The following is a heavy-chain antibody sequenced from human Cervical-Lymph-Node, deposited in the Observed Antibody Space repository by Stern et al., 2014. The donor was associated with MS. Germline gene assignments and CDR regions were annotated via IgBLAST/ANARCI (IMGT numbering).Heavy chain of an antibody. CDR3: ARDWPGGGYYGMDV. Sequence: QVQLQESGPGLVRPSETLSLTCTVSGGSITSYYWNWIRQPPGKGLEWIGHISHSGSTNYNPSLKSRVTISVDTSKNQFSLRVTSVTAADTAVYFCARDWPGGGYYGMDVWGQGTTVTVSS. J-gene: IGHJ6*02. D-gene: IGHD3-16*01. CDR2: ISHSGST. V-gene: IGHV4-59*01. CDR1: GGSITSYY.